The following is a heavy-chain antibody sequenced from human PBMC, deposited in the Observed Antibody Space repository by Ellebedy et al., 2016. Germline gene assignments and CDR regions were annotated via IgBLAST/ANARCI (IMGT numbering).Heavy chain of an antibody. V-gene: IGHV3-11*01. J-gene: IGHJ6*03. Sequence: GGSLRLXXAASGFSFSDYYMSWIRQAPGKGLEWISYIRSSGSTIYYADSVKGRFTISRDNTKNSLYLQMNSLRAEDTAVYYCARERRGYYYYYYIDVWGKGTTVTVSS. D-gene: IGHD5-12*01. CDR2: IRSSGSTI. CDR3: ARERRGYYYYYYIDV. CDR1: GFSFSDYY.